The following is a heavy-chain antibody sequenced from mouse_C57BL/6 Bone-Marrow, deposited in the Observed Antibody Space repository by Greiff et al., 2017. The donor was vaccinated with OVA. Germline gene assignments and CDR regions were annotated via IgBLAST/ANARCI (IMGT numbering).Heavy chain of an antibody. V-gene: IGHV5-9-1*02. J-gene: IGHJ1*03. CDR3: TREFYYADV. D-gene: IGHD2-1*01. Sequence: EVLLVQSGAGLVKPGASLKLSCAASGYTFSSYAMSWVRQTPGKSLEWVAYISSGGDYNYYADTVKGRFTLARDNARNTLYLQMSSLTSEDTAMYYCTREFYYADVWGTGTTVTVSS. CDR1: GYTFSSYA. CDR2: ISSGGDYN.